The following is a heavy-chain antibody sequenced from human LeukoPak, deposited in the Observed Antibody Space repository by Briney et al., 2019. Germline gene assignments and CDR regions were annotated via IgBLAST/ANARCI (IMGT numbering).Heavy chain of an antibody. CDR2: IIPIFGTA. V-gene: IGHV1-69*06. CDR1: VGTFSSYA. J-gene: IGHJ4*02. Sequence: SVKVSCKASVGTFSSYAISWVRQAPGQGLEWMGGIIPIFGTANYAQKFQGRVTITADKSTGTAYMELSSLRSEDTAVYYCARGTSGIAAAGTNYWGQGTLVTVSS. CDR3: ARGTSGIAAAGTNY. D-gene: IGHD6-13*01.